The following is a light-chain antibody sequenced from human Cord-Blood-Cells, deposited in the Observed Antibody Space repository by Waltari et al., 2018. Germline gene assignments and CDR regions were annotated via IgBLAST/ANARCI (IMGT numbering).Light chain of an antibody. CDR3: CSYAGSYTYV. V-gene: IGLV2-11*01. Sequence: QSALTQPRSVSGSPGQSVTISCTGTSSDVGGYNYVPWYQQHPGKAPKLMSYDVSKRPSGVPDRFSGSKSGSTASLTISGLQAEDEADYYCCSYAGSYTYVVGTGTKVTVL. J-gene: IGLJ1*01. CDR2: DVS. CDR1: SSDVGGYNY.